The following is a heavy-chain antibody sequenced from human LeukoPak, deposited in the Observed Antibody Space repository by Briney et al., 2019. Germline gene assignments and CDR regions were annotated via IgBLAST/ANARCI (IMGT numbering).Heavy chain of an antibody. V-gene: IGHV4-30-2*01. Sequence: SETLSLTCAVSGGSISSGGYSWSWIRQPPGKGLEWIGYIYHSGSTYYNPSLKSRVTISVDRSKNQFSLKLSSVTAADTAVYYCARGEGDGYHPFDYWGQGTLVTVSS. CDR3: ARGEGDGYHPFDY. J-gene: IGHJ4*02. CDR2: IYHSGST. D-gene: IGHD5-24*01. CDR1: GGSISSGGYS.